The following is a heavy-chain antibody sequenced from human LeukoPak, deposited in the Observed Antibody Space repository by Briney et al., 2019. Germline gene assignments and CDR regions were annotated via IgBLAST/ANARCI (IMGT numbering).Heavy chain of an antibody. Sequence: SETLSLTCAVSSDSISNSAYHWGWIRQPPGRGLEWIGTIYYSRGTYYNPSLKSRVTISVDTSKNQFSLKLSSVTAADTAVYYCARLFVYDYVWGSYRLNNDYWGQGTLVTVSS. CDR3: ARLFVYDYVWGSYRLNNDY. J-gene: IGHJ4*02. V-gene: IGHV4-39*07. CDR2: IYYSRGT. CDR1: SDSISNSAYH. D-gene: IGHD3-16*02.